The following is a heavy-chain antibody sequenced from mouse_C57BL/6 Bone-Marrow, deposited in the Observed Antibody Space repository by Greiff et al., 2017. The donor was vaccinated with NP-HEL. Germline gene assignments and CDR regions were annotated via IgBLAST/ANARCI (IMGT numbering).Heavy chain of an antibody. CDR1: GYTFTSYG. Sequence: QVQLQQSGAELARPGASVKLSCKASGYTFTSYGISWVKQRTGQGLEWIGEIYPRSGNTYYNEKFKGKATLTADKSSSTAYMELRSLTSEDSAVYVWARYYSNYWFAYWGQGTLVTVSA. D-gene: IGHD2-5*01. J-gene: IGHJ3*01. V-gene: IGHV1-81*01. CDR3: ARYYSNYWFAY. CDR2: IYPRSGNT.